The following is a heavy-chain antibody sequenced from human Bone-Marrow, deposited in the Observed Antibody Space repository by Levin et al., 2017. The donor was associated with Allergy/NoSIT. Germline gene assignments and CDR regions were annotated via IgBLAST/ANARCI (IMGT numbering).Heavy chain of an antibody. CDR3: ARGGLDYFDY. Sequence: SQTLSLTCTVSGGSIRSYYWSWLRQPPGKGLEWIGYIYYSGSTNYNPSLKSRVTISVDTSKNQFSLKLSSVTAADTAVYYCARGGLDYFDYWGQGTLVTVSS. CDR2: IYYSGST. J-gene: IGHJ4*02. CDR1: GGSIRSYY. V-gene: IGHV4-59*01. D-gene: IGHD3/OR15-3a*01.